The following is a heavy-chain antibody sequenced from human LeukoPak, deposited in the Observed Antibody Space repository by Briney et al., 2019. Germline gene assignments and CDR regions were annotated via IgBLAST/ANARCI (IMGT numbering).Heavy chain of an antibody. D-gene: IGHD3-10*01. V-gene: IGHV3-53*01. CDR3: AKAVLSMVTGGGYCDS. Sequence: GGSLRLSCAASGFTVSSNYMSWVRQAPGRGLEWVSVIYSGGSTYYADSVMGRFTISRDNSKNTLYLQMNSLRAEDTAVYYCAKAVLSMVTGGGYCDSWGQGTLVTVSS. CDR2: IYSGGST. J-gene: IGHJ4*02. CDR1: GFTVSSNY.